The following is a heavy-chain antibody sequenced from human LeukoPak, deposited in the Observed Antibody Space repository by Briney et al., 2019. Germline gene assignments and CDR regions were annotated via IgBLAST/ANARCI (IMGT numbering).Heavy chain of an antibody. CDR2: IYWDYDK. V-gene: IGHV2-5*02. J-gene: IGHJ4*02. D-gene: IGHD4-17*01. Sequence: SGPSLVKPTQTLTLTCTFSGFSLITRGVGVGWIRHPPGKALEWLALIYWDYDKNYSPSLKSRLTITQDTSKNQVVLTMTNMDPVDTATYFCAHRAASGEFDGWGQGTLLTVS. CDR1: GFSLITRGVG. CDR3: AHRAASGEFDG.